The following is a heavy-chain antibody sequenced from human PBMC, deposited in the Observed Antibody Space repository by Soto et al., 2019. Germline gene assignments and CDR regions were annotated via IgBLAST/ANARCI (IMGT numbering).Heavy chain of an antibody. D-gene: IGHD6-13*01. Sequence: PGGSLRLSCAASGFTFSSYAMSWVRQAPGKGLEWDSAISGSGGSTYYADSVKGRFTISRDNSKNTLYLQMNGLRAEDTAVYYCAKEGSSWHVGQTFFAFQAPFDYWGQGTLVTVSS. V-gene: IGHV3-23*01. CDR2: ISGSGGST. CDR1: GFTFSSYA. CDR3: AKEGSSWHVGQTFFAFQAPFDY. J-gene: IGHJ4*02.